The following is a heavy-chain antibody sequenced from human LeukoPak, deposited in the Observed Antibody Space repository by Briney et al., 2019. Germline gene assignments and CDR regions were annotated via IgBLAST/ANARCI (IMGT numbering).Heavy chain of an antibody. CDR2: ISGSGGST. CDR3: AKGWSYADY. V-gene: IGHV3-23*01. D-gene: IGHD2-8*01. CDR1: GFTFSNYG. Sequence: GSLRLSCAASGFTFSNYGMNWVRQAPGKGLEWVSAISGSGGSTYYADSMKGRFTISRDNSKNTLYLQMNSLRAEDTAVYYCAKGWSYADYWGQGTLVTVSS. J-gene: IGHJ4*02.